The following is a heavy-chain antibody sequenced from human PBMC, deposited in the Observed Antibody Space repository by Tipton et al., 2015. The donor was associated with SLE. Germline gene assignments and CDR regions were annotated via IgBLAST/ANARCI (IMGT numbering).Heavy chain of an antibody. CDR2: INHSGST. J-gene: IGHJ4*02. CDR1: GGSFSGYY. D-gene: IGHD3-10*01. V-gene: IGHV4-34*01. CDR3: ARGPLLWGSGSYYNY. Sequence: LRLSCAVYGGSFSGYYWSWIRQPPGKGLEWIGEINHSGSTNYNPSLKSRVTISVDTSKNQFSLKLSSVTAADTAVYYCARGPLLWGSGSYYNYWGQGTLVTVSS.